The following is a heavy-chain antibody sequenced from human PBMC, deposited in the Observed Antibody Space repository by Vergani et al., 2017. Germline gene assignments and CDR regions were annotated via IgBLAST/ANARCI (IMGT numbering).Heavy chain of an antibody. D-gene: IGHD2-2*01. Sequence: QVQLLQSGAEVKKPGASVKVSCKASGYTFTSYYMHWVRQPPGQGLEWMGIINPSGGSTSYAQKFQGRVTTTRDTSTSTVYMELSSLGTEDTAVYYCARDSRYCRSTSWDVGRYWFDPWGEGTLVTVSS. J-gene: IGHJ5*02. CDR2: INPSGGST. CDR1: GYTFTSYY. V-gene: IGHV1-46*01. CDR3: ARDSRYCRSTSWDVGRYWFDP.